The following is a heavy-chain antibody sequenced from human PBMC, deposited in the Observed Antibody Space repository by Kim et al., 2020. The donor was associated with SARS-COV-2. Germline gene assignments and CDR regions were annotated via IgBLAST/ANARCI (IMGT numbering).Heavy chain of an antibody. Sequence: ADAVKGRFTISSDNSKNTVYLQMNSLRAEDTAVYYCARTTYYDFWSGFDYWGQGTLVTVSS. J-gene: IGHJ4*02. V-gene: IGHV3-33*01. CDR3: ARTTYYDFWSGFDY. D-gene: IGHD3-3*01.